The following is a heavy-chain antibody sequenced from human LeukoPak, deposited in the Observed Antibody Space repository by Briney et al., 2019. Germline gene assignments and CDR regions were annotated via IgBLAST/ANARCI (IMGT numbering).Heavy chain of an antibody. Sequence: PGGSLRLSCGVSGITLSNYGMSWVRQAPGKGLEWVAGISDSGGRTNYADSVKGRFTISRDSSKNTLYLQMNSLRAEDTALYYCAKAAGVLEWLLPFDYWGQGTLVTVSS. J-gene: IGHJ4*02. D-gene: IGHD3-3*01. V-gene: IGHV3-23*01. CDR3: AKAAGVLEWLLPFDY. CDR1: GITLSNYG. CDR2: ISDSGGRT.